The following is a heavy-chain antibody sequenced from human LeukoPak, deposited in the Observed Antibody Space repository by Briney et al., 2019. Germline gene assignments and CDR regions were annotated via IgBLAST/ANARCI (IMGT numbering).Heavy chain of an antibody. Sequence: GGSLRLSCAASGFTFSSYAISWVRQAPGKGLEWVSAISTSGGSTYYSDSVRGRFAISGDNSKNTLYLRMNSLRAEDTAVYYCAKDLLYCSGGSCYSWAFDIWGQGTMVTVSS. D-gene: IGHD2-15*01. V-gene: IGHV3-23*01. CDR2: ISTSGGST. CDR3: AKDLLYCSGGSCYSWAFDI. CDR1: GFTFSSYA. J-gene: IGHJ3*02.